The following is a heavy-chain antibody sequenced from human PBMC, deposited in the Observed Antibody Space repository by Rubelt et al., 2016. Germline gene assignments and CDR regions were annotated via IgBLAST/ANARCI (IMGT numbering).Heavy chain of an antibody. Sequence: TFSSYAISWVRQAPGQGLEWMGRIIPILGIANYAQKFQGRVTITADKSTSTAHMELSSLRSEDTAVYYCARDGAFPLGSGFEKRSDYWGQGTLVTVSS. CDR1: TFSSYA. D-gene: IGHD3-10*01. J-gene: IGHJ4*02. CDR2: IIPILGIA. V-gene: IGHV1-69*04. CDR3: ARDGAFPLGSGFEKRSDY.